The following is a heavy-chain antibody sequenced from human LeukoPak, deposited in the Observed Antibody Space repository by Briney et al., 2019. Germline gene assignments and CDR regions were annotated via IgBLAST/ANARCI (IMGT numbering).Heavy chain of an antibody. Sequence: PGGSLRLSCAASGFTFSRYWMSWVRQVPRKGLEWVANIKQDGGEIYNVDSVKGRFTISRDNAKSSLYLQMNSLRAGDTAVYYCARDKGDYDTSGSLFVFGGQGTLVTVSS. CDR1: GFTFSRYW. V-gene: IGHV3-7*03. J-gene: IGHJ4*02. CDR3: ARDKGDYDTSGSLFVF. CDR2: IKQDGGEI. D-gene: IGHD3-22*01.